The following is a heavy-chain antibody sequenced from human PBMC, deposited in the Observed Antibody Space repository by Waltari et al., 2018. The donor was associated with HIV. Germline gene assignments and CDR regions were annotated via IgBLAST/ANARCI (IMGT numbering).Heavy chain of an antibody. V-gene: IGHV1-8*01. J-gene: IGHJ4*02. D-gene: IGHD3-3*01. CDR3: AKGRRGAVFGDE. CDR2: IKPDNGIE. CDR1: GYPFSDFD. Sequence: QVQLVQSGAEIKKPGASVRVSCKASGYPFSDFDINWARRAPGRGLEWLGWIKPDNGIEGYGHRFQGRFIMTRDNSINTACMEVTNLKPEDTATYYCAKGRRGAVFGDEWGQGTLVTVSS.